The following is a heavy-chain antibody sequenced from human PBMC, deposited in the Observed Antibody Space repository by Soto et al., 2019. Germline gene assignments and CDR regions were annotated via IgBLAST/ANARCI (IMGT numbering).Heavy chain of an antibody. CDR3: ARDLAAVAGKDY. Sequence: QVQLVQSGAEVKKPGSSVKVSCKASGGTFSSYAISWVRQAPGQGLEWMGGIIPIFGTANYAQKFQGRVTITADESTSTAYMEQSSLRSEDTDVYYCARDLAAVAGKDYWGQGTLVTVSS. D-gene: IGHD6-19*01. CDR1: GGTFSSYA. CDR2: IIPIFGTA. V-gene: IGHV1-69*01. J-gene: IGHJ4*02.